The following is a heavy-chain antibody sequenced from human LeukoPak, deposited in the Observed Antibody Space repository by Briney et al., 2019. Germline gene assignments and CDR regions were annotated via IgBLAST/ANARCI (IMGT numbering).Heavy chain of an antibody. J-gene: IGHJ4*02. Sequence: GGSLRLSCEASGFTFSTYAMSWVRQAPGKGLEWVSGISARSGDTYYAESVKGRFTVSRDSSKNTLYLQMNSLRAEDTAVYYCAKNRILDDSGSWYGYWGQGTPVTVSS. CDR3: AKNRILDDSGSWYGY. CDR2: ISARSGDT. CDR1: GFTFSTYA. D-gene: IGHD6-13*01. V-gene: IGHV3-23*01.